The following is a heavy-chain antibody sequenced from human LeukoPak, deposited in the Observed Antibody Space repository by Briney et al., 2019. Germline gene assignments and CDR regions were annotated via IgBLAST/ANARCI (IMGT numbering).Heavy chain of an antibody. CDR3: ASSYTMIVVVDY. D-gene: IGHD3-22*01. J-gene: IGHJ4*02. CDR1: GYSISSGYY. Sequence: SETLSLTCAVSGYSISSGYYWGWIRQPPGQGLEWIGSIYHSGSTYYNPSLKSRVTISVDTSKNQFPLKLSSVTAADTAVYYCASSYTMIVVVDYWGQGPLVTVSS. V-gene: IGHV4-38-2*01. CDR2: IYHSGST.